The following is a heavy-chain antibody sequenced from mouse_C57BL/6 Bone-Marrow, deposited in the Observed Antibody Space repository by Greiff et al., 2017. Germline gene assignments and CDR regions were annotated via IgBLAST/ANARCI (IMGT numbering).Heavy chain of an antibody. CDR1: GYAFTNYL. J-gene: IGHJ2*01. Sequence: VQLQQSGAELVRPGTSVKVSCKASGYAFTNYLIEWVKQRPGQGLEWIGVINPGSGGTNYNEKFKGKATLTADKSSSTAYMQLSSLTSEDSAVYFCARFGGTGVYFDYWGQGTTLTVSS. D-gene: IGHD1-1*02. CDR3: ARFGGTGVYFDY. V-gene: IGHV1-54*01. CDR2: INPGSGGT.